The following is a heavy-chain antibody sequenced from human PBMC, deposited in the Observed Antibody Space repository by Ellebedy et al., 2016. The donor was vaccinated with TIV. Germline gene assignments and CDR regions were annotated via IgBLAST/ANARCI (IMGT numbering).Heavy chain of an antibody. CDR1: GFTFSDYG. D-gene: IGHD7-27*01. CDR3: TKDGKVWGSWEA. Sequence: GGSLRLSXAGSGFTFSDYGMHWVRQAPGKGLEWVAFVSTDGGVRDYAESVRGRFTISRDNSENMLYLQMSRLRVEDTALYYCTKDGKVWGSWEAWGQGTLVTVSS. J-gene: IGHJ5*02. V-gene: IGHV3-30*18. CDR2: VSTDGGVR.